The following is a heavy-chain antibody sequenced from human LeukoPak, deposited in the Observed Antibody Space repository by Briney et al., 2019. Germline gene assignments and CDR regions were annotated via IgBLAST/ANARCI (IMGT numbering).Heavy chain of an antibody. CDR3: ARDVSSSWFPYFDN. CDR1: GFTVSSNY. V-gene: IGHV3-48*01. J-gene: IGHJ4*02. CDR2: ISSSSTTI. Sequence: GGSLRLSCAASGFTVSSNYMGWVRQAPGKGLEWVSYISSSSTTIYYADSVKGRFTISRDNAKNSLYLQMNSLRAEDTAVYYCARDVSSSWFPYFDNWGQGTLVTVSS. D-gene: IGHD6-13*01.